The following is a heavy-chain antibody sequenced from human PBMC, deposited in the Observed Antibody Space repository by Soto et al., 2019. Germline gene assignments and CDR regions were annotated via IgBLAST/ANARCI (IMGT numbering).Heavy chain of an antibody. D-gene: IGHD6-13*01. CDR2: IKQDGSEK. Sequence: GGSLRLSCAASGFTFSSYWMSWVRQAPGKGLEWVANIKQDGSEKYYVDSVKGRFTISRDNAKNSLYLQMNSLRAEDTAMYYCARDGLGKQLVSFDYWGQGTLVTVSS. V-gene: IGHV3-7*01. CDR1: GFTFSSYW. J-gene: IGHJ4*02. CDR3: ARDGLGKQLVSFDY.